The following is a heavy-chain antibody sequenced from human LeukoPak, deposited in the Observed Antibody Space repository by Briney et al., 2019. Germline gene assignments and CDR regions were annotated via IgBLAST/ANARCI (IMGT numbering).Heavy chain of an antibody. D-gene: IGHD3-10*01. Sequence: SETLSLTCSVSGDSIGTYYCTWIRQPPGKGLEWIGYIFDTGITNYNPSLKSRVTISVDTSNNQFSLRLTSVTAADTAFYYCAGDPNGSGKYDYWGQGPLITVSS. CDR1: GDSIGTYY. CDR2: IFDTGIT. V-gene: IGHV4-59*01. CDR3: AGDPNGSGKYDY. J-gene: IGHJ4*02.